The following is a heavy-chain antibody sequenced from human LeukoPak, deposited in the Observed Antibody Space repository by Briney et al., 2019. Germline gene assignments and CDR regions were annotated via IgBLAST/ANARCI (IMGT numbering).Heavy chain of an antibody. J-gene: IGHJ4*02. V-gene: IGHV1-58*02. CDR3: AAARRNYCGSGSYPPEFDY. CDR1: GFTFTSSA. CDR2: IVVDSGNT. D-gene: IGHD3-10*01. Sequence: SVKVSCKASGFTFTSSAMQWVRQARGQRLEWIGWIVVDSGNTNYAQKFQERVTITRDMSTSTAYMELSSLRSEDTAVYYCAAARRNYCGSGSYPPEFDYWGQGTLVTVSS.